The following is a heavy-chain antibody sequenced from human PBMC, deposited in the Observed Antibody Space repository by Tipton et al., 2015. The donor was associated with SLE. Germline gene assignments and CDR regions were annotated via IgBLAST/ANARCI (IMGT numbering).Heavy chain of an antibody. V-gene: IGHV1-8*01. D-gene: IGHD2-21*01. CDR3: ARGQSVVTTGMWYYFDD. J-gene: IGHJ4*02. Sequence: QLVQSGAEVKRPGASVKVSCKASGFALTNFDINWVRQASGQGLEWMGWMTPNSANTGYAQKFPGRVTMTRNTSRITADVQLSSLKCEDTAVFCCARGQSVVTTGMWYYFDDCGQGALVTVSS. CDR1: GFALTNFD. CDR2: MTPNSANT.